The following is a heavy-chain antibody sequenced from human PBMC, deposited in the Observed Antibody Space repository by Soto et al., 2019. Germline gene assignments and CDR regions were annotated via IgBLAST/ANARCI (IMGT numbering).Heavy chain of an antibody. Sequence: QLHLQESGPGLVKPSETLSLTCTVSGVSISSSGDYWGWIRQPPGKGLEWIGTFFSAEKTYYHPSLKRRLTISVDTSKNQFSLNLSSVTAADTAVYYCARLPRTTVHGTGADYWGQGTLVTVSS. D-gene: IGHD4-17*01. V-gene: IGHV4-39*01. CDR2: FFSAEKT. CDR3: ARLPRTTVHGTGADY. J-gene: IGHJ4*02. CDR1: GVSISSSGDY.